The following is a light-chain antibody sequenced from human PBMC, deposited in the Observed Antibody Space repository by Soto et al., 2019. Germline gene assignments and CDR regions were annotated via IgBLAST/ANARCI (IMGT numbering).Light chain of an antibody. CDR2: SAS. CDR1: QTVSKY. CDR3: QQTYSTPPT. Sequence: DIQMTQSPSSLSASVGDRVTIACRASQTVSKYVNWYQQKPGKVPDLLIYSASSLQSGVPSRFSGSGSGTDFTLTIGSLQREDFATYFCQQTYSTPPTFGQGTRVEI. V-gene: IGKV1-39*01. J-gene: IGKJ1*01.